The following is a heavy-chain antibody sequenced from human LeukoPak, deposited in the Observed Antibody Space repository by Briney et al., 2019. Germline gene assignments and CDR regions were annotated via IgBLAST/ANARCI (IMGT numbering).Heavy chain of an antibody. CDR1: GYTFTSYY. CDR2: INPSGGST. Sequence: ASVKVSCKASGYTFTSYYMHWVRQAPGQGLEWMGVINPSGGSTSYAQEFQGRVTMTRDTSTSTVYMELSSLRSEDTAVYYCARDQGVVPAANGYDAFDIWGQGTMVTVSS. J-gene: IGHJ3*02. D-gene: IGHD2-2*01. CDR3: ARDQGVVPAANGYDAFDI. V-gene: IGHV1-46*01.